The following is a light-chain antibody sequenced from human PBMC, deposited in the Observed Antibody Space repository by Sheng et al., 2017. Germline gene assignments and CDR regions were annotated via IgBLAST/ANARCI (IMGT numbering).Light chain of an antibody. CDR3: QQYGTSPWT. V-gene: IGKV3-20*01. J-gene: IGKJ1*01. CDR1: QSVASSY. Sequence: EVVLTQSPGTLSLSPGERATLSCRASQSVASSYLAWYQQKPGQAPRLLIYGTSTRATGIPERFSGSGSATDFTLTISRLEPEDFAVYYCQQYGTSPWTFGQGTKVEIK. CDR2: GTS.